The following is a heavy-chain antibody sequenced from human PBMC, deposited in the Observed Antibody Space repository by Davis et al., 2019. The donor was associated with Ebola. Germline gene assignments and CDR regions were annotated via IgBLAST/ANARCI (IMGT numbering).Heavy chain of an antibody. CDR1: GFTVNSNY. CDR2: IYSSGRT. J-gene: IGHJ1*01. CDR3: ARGISGGTVTLGD. V-gene: IGHV3-66*02. Sequence: GESLKISCAASGFTVNSNYMSWVRQAPGKGLEWVAVIYSSGRTFYADSVKGRFTISRDNSNNTLYLQMDTLRTEDTAVYHCARGISGGTVTLGDWGQGTLVTVSS. D-gene: IGHD3-16*01.